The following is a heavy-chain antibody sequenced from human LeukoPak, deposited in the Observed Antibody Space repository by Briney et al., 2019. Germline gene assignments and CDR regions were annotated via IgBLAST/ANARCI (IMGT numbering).Heavy chain of an antibody. Sequence: SETLSLTCTVSGGSISSYYWSWIRQPPGKGLEWIGYIYYSGSTNYNPSLKSRVTISVDTSKNQFSLKLSSVTAADTAVYYCARDMVVPAAIPTRMYYFDYWGQGTLVTVSS. CDR1: GGSISSYY. V-gene: IGHV4-59*12. CDR3: ARDMVVPAAIPTRMYYFDY. J-gene: IGHJ4*02. D-gene: IGHD2-2*02. CDR2: IYYSGST.